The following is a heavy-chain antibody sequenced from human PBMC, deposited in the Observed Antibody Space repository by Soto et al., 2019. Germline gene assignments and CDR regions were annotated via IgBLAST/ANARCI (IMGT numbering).Heavy chain of an antibody. CDR3: AKGDLLVVVDAVYDY. CDR2: ISGSGGST. Sequence: EVPLLESGGGLVQPGGSLRLSCAASGFTFSSYAMSWFRQAPGKGLEWVSAISGSGGSTYYADSVKGRFTISRDNSKNTLYLQMNSLRAEDTAVYYCAKGDLLVVVDAVYDYWGQGTLVTVSS. D-gene: IGHD2-15*01. CDR1: GFTFSSYA. V-gene: IGHV3-23*01. J-gene: IGHJ4*02.